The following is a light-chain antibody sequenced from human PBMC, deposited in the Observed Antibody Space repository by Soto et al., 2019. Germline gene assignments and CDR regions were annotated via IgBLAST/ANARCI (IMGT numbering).Light chain of an antibody. CDR2: EVS. CDR1: SSDVGAYNY. J-gene: IGLJ2*01. Sequence: QSVLTQPPSASGSPGQSVTISCIGTSSDVGAYNYVSWYQQHPGKAPKLIIYEVSKRPSGVPDRFSGSKSGNTASLTVSGLQAEDEADYYCSSYAGINNFVVFGGGTQLTVL. CDR3: SSYAGINNFVV. V-gene: IGLV2-8*01.